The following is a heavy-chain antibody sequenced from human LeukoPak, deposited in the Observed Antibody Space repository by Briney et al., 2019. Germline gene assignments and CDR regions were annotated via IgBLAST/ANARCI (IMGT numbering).Heavy chain of an antibody. CDR3: AKGADEDIVVVVAATACDY. CDR2: ISGSGGST. CDR1: GFTFSSYA. J-gene: IGHJ4*02. D-gene: IGHD2-15*01. Sequence: PGGSLRLSCAASGFTFSSYAMSWVRQAPGKGLEWVSAISGSGGSTYYADPVKGRFTISRDNSKNTLYLQMNSLRAEDTAVYYCAKGADEDIVVVVAATACDYWGQGTLVTVSS. V-gene: IGHV3-23*01.